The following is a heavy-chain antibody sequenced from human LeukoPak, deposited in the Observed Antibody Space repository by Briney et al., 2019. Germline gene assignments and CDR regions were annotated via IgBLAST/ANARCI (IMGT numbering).Heavy chain of an antibody. V-gene: IGHV4-34*01. CDR3: ATRVWFGELY. Sequence: SETLSLTCAVYGGSFSGYYWSWIRQPPGKGLEWIGEINHSGSTNYSPSLKSRVTISVDTSKNQFSLKLSSVTAADTAVYYCATRVWFGELYWGQGTLVTVSS. D-gene: IGHD3-10*01. CDR1: GGSFSGYY. J-gene: IGHJ4*02. CDR2: INHSGST.